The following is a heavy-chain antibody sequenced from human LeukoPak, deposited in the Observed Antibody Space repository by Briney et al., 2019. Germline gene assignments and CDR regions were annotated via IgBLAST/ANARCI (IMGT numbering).Heavy chain of an antibody. V-gene: IGHV1-2*02. CDR2: INPNSGGT. Sequence: ASVKVSCKASGYTFTGYYMHWVRQAPGQGLEWMGWINPNSGGTNYAQKFQGRVTMTRDTSISTAYMELSRLRSDDTAVYYCARWEAGDPYWYFDLWGRGTLVTVSS. CDR3: ARWEAGDPYWYFDL. CDR1: GYTFTGYY. D-gene: IGHD7-27*01. J-gene: IGHJ2*01.